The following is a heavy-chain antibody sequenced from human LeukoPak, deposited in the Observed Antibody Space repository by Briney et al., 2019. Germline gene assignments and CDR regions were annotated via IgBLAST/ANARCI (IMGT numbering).Heavy chain of an antibody. Sequence: ASVKVSCKVSGYTLTELSVHWVRQAPGKGLEWMGGFDPEDGETIYAQKFQGRVTMTEDTSTDTAYMELSSLRSEDTAVYYCATSIFDSYSGSYFDYWGQGTLVTVSS. D-gene: IGHD1-26*01. J-gene: IGHJ4*02. V-gene: IGHV1-24*01. CDR3: ATSIFDSYSGSYFDY. CDR2: FDPEDGET. CDR1: GYTLTELS.